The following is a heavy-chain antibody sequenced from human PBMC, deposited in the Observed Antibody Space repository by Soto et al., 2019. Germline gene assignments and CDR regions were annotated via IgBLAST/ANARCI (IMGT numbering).Heavy chain of an antibody. Sequence: QVQLQESGPGLVKPSQTLSLTCTVSGDAISRGGYYWSWIRQHPGKGLEWIGYISYSGITYFNPSLKSRVTISGDTSKNQFSLNLSSVTAADTAVYYCARSALSGYHYWYFDLWGRGTLVTVSS. CDR1: GDAISRGGYY. CDR3: ARSALSGYHYWYFDL. V-gene: IGHV4-31*03. CDR2: ISYSGIT. J-gene: IGHJ2*01. D-gene: IGHD3-22*01.